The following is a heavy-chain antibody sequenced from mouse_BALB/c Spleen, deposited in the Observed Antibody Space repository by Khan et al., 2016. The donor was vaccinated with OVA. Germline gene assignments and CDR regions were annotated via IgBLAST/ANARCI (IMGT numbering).Heavy chain of an antibody. D-gene: IGHD1-1*01. CDR1: GFTFSNYG. J-gene: IGHJ2*01. Sequence: EVELVESGGGLVKPGGSLKLSCAASGFTFSNYGMSWVRQTPEKRLEWVATISSGGSYTYYPHSVKGRFTISRDNARNTLYLQMRGLRSEDTAMYYCDRTLGYYGSNYLDYWGQGTTLTVS. CDR3: DRTLGYYGSNYLDY. CDR2: ISSGGSYT. V-gene: IGHV5-9-3*01.